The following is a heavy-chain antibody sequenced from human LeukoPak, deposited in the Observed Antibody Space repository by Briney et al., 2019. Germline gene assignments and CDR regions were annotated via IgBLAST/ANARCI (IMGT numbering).Heavy chain of an antibody. CDR2: IIPIFGTA. D-gene: IGHD6-13*01. CDR1: GGTFSSYA. Sequence: SVKVSCKASGGTFSSYAISWVRQAPGQGLEWMGGIIPIFGTANYAQKFQGRVTITTDESTSTAYMELSSLRSEDTAVYYCARGHRIIAAAGTMYFDYWGQGTLVTVSS. CDR3: ARGHRIIAAAGTMYFDY. V-gene: IGHV1-69*05. J-gene: IGHJ4*02.